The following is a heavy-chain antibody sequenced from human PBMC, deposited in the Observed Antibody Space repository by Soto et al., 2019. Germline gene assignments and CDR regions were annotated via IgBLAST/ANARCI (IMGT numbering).Heavy chain of an antibody. J-gene: IGHJ6*02. D-gene: IGHD3-3*01. V-gene: IGHV3-33*01. CDR3: ARDDNDFWSGYYKDLYYGMDV. CDR2: IWYDGSNK. CDR1: GFTFSSYG. Sequence: GGSLRLSCAASGFTFSSYGMHWVRQAPGKGLEWVAVIWYDGSNKYYADSVKGRFTISRDNSKNTLYLQMNSLRAEDTAVYYCARDDNDFWSGYYKDLYYGMDVWGQGTTVTVSS.